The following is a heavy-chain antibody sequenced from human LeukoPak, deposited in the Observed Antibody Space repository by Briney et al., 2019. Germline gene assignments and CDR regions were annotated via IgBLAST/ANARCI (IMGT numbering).Heavy chain of an antibody. CDR2: ISAYNGNT. Sequence: ASVKVSCKASGYTFTSYGISWVRQAPGQGLEWMGWISAYNGNTNYAQKLQGRVTMTTDTSTSTAYMELRSLRSDDTAVYYCARDRDYGDRFVFGYWGQGTLVTVSS. J-gene: IGHJ4*02. V-gene: IGHV1-18*01. CDR1: GYTFTSYG. CDR3: ARDRDYGDRFVFGY. D-gene: IGHD4-17*01.